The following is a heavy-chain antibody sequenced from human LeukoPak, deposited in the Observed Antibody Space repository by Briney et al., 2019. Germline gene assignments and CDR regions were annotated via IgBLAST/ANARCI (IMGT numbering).Heavy chain of an antibody. CDR2: IIPIFGTA. CDR1: GGTFSSYA. J-gene: IGHJ4*02. D-gene: IGHD1/OR15-1a*01. V-gene: IGHV1-69*05. Sequence: SVKVSCKASGGTFSSYAISWARQAPGQGLEWMGGIIPIFGTANYAQKFQGRVTITTDESTSTAYMELSSLRSEDTAVYYCARETGTRSQFDYWGQGTLVTVSS. CDR3: ARETGTRSQFDY.